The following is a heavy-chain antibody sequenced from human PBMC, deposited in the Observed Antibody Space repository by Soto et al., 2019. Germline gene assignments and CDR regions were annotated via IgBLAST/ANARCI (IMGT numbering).Heavy chain of an antibody. CDR1: GFTVSSNY. V-gene: IGHV3-66*01. Sequence: EVQLVDSGGGLVRTGGSLRLSCAASGFTVSSNYISWVRQAPGKGLECVSVIYADGTTYYADSVKDRFTISRDNSKNTVSLQMSSLRAEDTAVYYCAVDIEVTGMGHYYFDYWGQGALVTVSS. CDR2: IYADGTT. CDR3: AVDIEVTGMGHYYFDY. D-gene: IGHD2-15*01. J-gene: IGHJ4*02.